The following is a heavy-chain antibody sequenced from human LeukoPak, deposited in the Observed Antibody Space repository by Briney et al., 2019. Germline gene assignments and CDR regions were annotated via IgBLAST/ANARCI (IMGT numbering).Heavy chain of an antibody. V-gene: IGHV1-8*01. CDR3: EIYSGYDSY. CDR2: MNPNGGNT. Sequence: ASVKVSCKASGYTFTSYDINWVRQATGQGHDWMGWMNPNGGNTDYAQKFQGRVTMTRNTSISTAYMELSSLRSEDTAVYYCEIYSGYDSYWGQGTLVTVSS. CDR1: GYTFTSYD. D-gene: IGHD5-12*01. J-gene: IGHJ4*02.